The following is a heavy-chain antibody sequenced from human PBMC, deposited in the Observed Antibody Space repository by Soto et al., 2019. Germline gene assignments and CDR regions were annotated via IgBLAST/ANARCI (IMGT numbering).Heavy chain of an antibody. CDR1: GFTFSSYS. CDR3: ARESMVSVSPVGY. Sequence: GGSLRLSCAGSGFTFSSYSMNWVRQAPGKGLEWVSSISSSSSYIYYADSVKGRFTISRDNAKNSLYLQMNSLRAEDTAVYYCARESMVSVSPVGYWGQGTLVTVSS. D-gene: IGHD5-18*01. CDR2: ISSSSSYI. V-gene: IGHV3-21*01. J-gene: IGHJ4*02.